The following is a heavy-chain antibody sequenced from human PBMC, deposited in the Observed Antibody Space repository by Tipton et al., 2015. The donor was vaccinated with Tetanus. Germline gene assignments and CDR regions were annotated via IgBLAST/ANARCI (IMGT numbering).Heavy chain of an antibody. CDR1: GGSISSSSYY. CDR2: IYYSGST. J-gene: IGHJ4*02. D-gene: IGHD6-19*01. Sequence: TLSLTCTVSGGSISSSSYYWGWIRQPPGKGLEWIGSIYYSGSTYYNPSLKSRVTISVDTSKNQFSLKLSSVTAADTAVYYCAVRQIGSGRFFDYWGQGTLVTVSS. V-gene: IGHV4-39*07. CDR3: AVRQIGSGRFFDY.